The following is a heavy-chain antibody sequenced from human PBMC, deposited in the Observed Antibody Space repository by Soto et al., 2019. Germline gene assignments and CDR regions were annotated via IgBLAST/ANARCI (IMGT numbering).Heavy chain of an antibody. J-gene: IGHJ5*02. D-gene: IGHD3-22*01. Sequence: SETLSLTCAVSGGSISSGGYSWSWIRQPPGKGLEWIGYIYHSGSTYYNPSLKSRVTISVDRSKNQFSLKLSSVTAADTYVYYCARYSSGTNWFDPWGQGTLVTVSS. V-gene: IGHV4-30-2*01. CDR1: GGSISSGGYS. CDR2: IYHSGST. CDR3: ARYSSGTNWFDP.